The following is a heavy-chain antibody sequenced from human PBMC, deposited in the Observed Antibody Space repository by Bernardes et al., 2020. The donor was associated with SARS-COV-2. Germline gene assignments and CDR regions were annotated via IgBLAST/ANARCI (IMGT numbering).Heavy chain of an antibody. CDR2: IRCRGFST. CDR1: GFTFSRYG. V-gene: IGHV3-23*01. CDR3: AKSSYNWNDDGYGMDV. Sequence: GGSLRLSCAASGFTFSRYGMSWVRQAPGKGLEWVLSIRCRGFSTYYADCVKCRFTSSRDNSKDTLYLQMNSLIAEDTAGYYCAKSSYNWNDDGYGMDVWGQGTTVTVSS. D-gene: IGHD1-1*01. J-gene: IGHJ6*02.